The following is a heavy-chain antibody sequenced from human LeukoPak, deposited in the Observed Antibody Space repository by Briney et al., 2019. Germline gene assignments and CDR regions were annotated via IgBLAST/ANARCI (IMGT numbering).Heavy chain of an antibody. CDR3: ARAFCYSGGTCYSDYNDC. CDR2: TRNRANGYTT. CDR1: GFTFSDYY. D-gene: IGHD2-15*01. V-gene: IGHV3-72*01. Sequence: GGSLRLSCVASGFTFSDYYMDWVRQAPGKGLEWVGRTRNRANGYTTEYAASVEGRFTVSRDNSKNSLFLQMNGLKPEDTAVYFCARAFCYSGGTCYSDYNDCWGQGALVTVSS. J-gene: IGHJ4*02.